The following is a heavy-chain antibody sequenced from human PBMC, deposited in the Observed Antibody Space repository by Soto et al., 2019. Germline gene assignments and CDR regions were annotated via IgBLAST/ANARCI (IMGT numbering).Heavy chain of an antibody. V-gene: IGHV3-11*05. D-gene: IGHD3-16*01. CDR1: GFTFSDYY. Sequence: QVQLVESGGGLVKPGGSLRLSCAASGFTFSDYYMSWIRQAPGKGLEWVSYISSSSSYTNYADSVKGRFTISRDNAKNSLYLQMNSLRAEDTAVYYCARWFRGEMATIVWGQGTMVTVSS. CDR2: ISSSSSYT. CDR3: ARWFRGEMATIV. J-gene: IGHJ3*01.